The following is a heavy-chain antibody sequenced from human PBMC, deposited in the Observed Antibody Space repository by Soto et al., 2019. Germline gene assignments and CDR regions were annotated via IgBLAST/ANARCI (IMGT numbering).Heavy chain of an antibody. CDR2: INPSGGST. J-gene: IGHJ5*02. D-gene: IGHD3-10*01. CDR3: AREGVTMVRGLKGNWFDP. Sequence: GASVKVSCKASGYTFTSYYMHWVRQAPGQGLEWMGIINPSGGSTSYAQKFQGRVTMTRDTSTSTVYMELSSLRSEDTAVYYCAREGVTMVRGLKGNWFDPWGQGTLVTAPQ. CDR1: GYTFTSYY. V-gene: IGHV1-46*01.